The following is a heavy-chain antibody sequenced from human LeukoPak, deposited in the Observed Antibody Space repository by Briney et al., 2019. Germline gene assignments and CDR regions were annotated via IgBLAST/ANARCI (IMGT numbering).Heavy chain of an antibody. CDR1: GFTFSSFG. J-gene: IGHJ4*02. V-gene: IGHV3-21*04. CDR3: AKDYGDQLLYSILDY. D-gene: IGHD2-2*02. Sequence: GGSLRLSCAASGFTFSSFGMNWVRQAPGKGLEWVSSISSGSYYIYYADSLKGRFTISRDNAKNSLYLQMNSLRAEDTALYYCAKDYGDQLLYSILDYWGQGTLVTVSS. CDR2: ISSGSYYI.